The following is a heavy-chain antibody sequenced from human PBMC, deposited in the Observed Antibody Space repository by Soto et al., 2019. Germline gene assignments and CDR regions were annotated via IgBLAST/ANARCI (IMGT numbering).Heavy chain of an antibody. Sequence: EVQLVESGGGLVQPGGSLRLSCAASGFTFSRYSMNWVRQAPGKGLEWVSYVSSSGITIYNADSVKRRFTISRDNAKNSLFLQMNSLRAEDTAVHYCARDASVVRSTWFDSWGPGTLVTGSS. CDR3: ARDASVVRSTWFDS. D-gene: IGHD3-10*01. V-gene: IGHV3-48*01. J-gene: IGHJ5*01. CDR2: VSSSGITI. CDR1: GFTFSRYS.